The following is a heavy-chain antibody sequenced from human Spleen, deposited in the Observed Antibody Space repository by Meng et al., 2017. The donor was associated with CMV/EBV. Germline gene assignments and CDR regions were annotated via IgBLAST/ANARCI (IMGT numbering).Heavy chain of an antibody. CDR1: GFSFSSSS. D-gene: IGHD6-6*01. CDR3: AKISSSSGRYYYYGMDV. V-gene: IGHV3-21*01. Sequence: GESLKISCAASGFSFSSSSMNWVRQAPGKGLEWVSSISSSGSYIYYGDSVKGRFTISRDNAKNSLYLQMNSLRAEDTAVYYCAKISSSSGRYYYYGMDVWGQGTTVTVSS. J-gene: IGHJ6*02. CDR2: ISSSGSYI.